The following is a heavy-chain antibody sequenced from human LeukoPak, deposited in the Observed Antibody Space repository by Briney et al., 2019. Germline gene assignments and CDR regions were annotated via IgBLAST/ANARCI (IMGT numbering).Heavy chain of an antibody. Sequence: SETLSLTCTVSGGSISSYYWSWIRQPPGKGLEWIGYIYYSGSTNYNPSLKSRVTISVDTSKNQFSLKLSSVTAADTAVYYCGATGTTLGYYYYGMDVWGQGTTVTVFS. CDR1: GGSISSYY. CDR3: GATGTTLGYYYYGMDV. J-gene: IGHJ6*02. V-gene: IGHV4-59*08. D-gene: IGHD1-1*01. CDR2: IYYSGST.